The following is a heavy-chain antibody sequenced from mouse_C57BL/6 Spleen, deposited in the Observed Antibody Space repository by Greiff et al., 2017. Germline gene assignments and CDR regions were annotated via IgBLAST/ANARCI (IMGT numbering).Heavy chain of an antibody. CDR1: GYAFSSYW. CDR3: ARGGYYYGSSYDYAMDY. J-gene: IGHJ4*01. CDR2: IYPGDGDT. D-gene: IGHD1-1*01. V-gene: IGHV1-80*01. Sequence: QVQLKESGAELVKPGASVKISCKASGYAFSSYWMNWVKQRPGKGLEWIGQIYPGDGDTNYNGKFKGKATLTADKSSSTAYMQLSSLTSEDSAVYFCARGGYYYGSSYDYAMDYWGQGTSVTVSS.